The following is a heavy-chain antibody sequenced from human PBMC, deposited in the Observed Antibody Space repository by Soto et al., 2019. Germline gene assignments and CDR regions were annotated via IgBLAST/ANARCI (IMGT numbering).Heavy chain of an antibody. D-gene: IGHD2-15*01. J-gene: IGHJ5*02. V-gene: IGHV4-34*01. CDR1: SGSFSGYY. CDR2: INNRGS. Sequence: SETLSLTCAVSSGSFSGYYWSWIRQPPGKGLEWIGAINNRGSDYNPSLKSRVTMSVDTPKNQFSLKLSSLTAADTAVYYCARDVFCSSGTCRIVKWFDRWGQGTLVTVSS. CDR3: ARDVFCSSGTCRIVKWFDR.